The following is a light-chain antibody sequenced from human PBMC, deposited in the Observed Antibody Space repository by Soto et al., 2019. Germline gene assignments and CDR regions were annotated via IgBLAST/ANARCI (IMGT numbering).Light chain of an antibody. CDR1: QSIANY. Sequence: DVQMTQCPTSLSAAVGDRVNITHRAIQSIANYLNWYQQKPGKAPKLLIYATSTLQSSVPSKFSGSRFGTDFTLTISSLQTEYFATYYCQRNYSPPPITFGQGTRLEIK. CDR3: QRNYSPPPIT. V-gene: IGKV1-39*01. CDR2: ATS. J-gene: IGKJ5*01.